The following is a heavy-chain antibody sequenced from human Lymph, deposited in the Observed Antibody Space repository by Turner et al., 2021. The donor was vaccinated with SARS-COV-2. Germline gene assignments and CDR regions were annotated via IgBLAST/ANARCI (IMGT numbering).Heavy chain of an antibody. CDR3: ARDATGPLGY. CDR1: GGTFSADA. Sequence: QVQLVQSGAEVKKPGSSVKVSSKASGGTFSADAISWVRQAPGQGLEWLGGTIPIFGIANYAQKFQGRVTITADKFTSTAYMELSSMRSEDTAVDYCARDATGPLGYWGRGTLVTVSS. CDR2: TIPIFGIA. V-gene: IGHV1-69*10. J-gene: IGHJ4*02. D-gene: IGHD1-1*01.